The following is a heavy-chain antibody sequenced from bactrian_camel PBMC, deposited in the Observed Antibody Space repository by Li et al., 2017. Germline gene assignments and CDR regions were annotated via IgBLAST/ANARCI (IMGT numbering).Heavy chain of an antibody. V-gene: IGHV3S53*01. J-gene: IGHJ6*01. CDR2: IDSDGRT. CDR1: GYRYSTYC. CDR3: AARTRGGTWCGLLTSMYFS. Sequence: VQLVESGGGSVQAGESLRLSCVVSGYRYSTYCMGWFRQVPGNEREPLASIDSDGRTSVADSVKGRFTISLDNAKNTVYLQMDSLKPEDTAMYYCAARTRGGTWCGLLTSMYFSWGQGTQVTVS. D-gene: IGHD6*01.